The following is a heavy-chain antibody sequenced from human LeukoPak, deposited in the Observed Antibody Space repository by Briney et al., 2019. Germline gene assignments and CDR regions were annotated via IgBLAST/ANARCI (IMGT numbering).Heavy chain of an antibody. J-gene: IGHJ5*02. CDR3: AKDYYGSGSWYNWFDP. V-gene: IGHV3-23*01. CDR1: GFTFSSYA. D-gene: IGHD3-10*01. CDR2: ISGSGGST. Sequence: EGSLRLSCAASGFTFSSYAMSWVRQAPGKGLEWVSAISGSGGSTYYADSVKGRFTISRDNSKNTLYLQMNSLRAEDTAVYYCAKDYYGSGSWYNWFDPWGQGTLVTVSS.